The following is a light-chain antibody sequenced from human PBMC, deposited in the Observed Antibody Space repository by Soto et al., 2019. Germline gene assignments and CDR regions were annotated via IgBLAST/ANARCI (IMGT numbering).Light chain of an antibody. Sequence: QSVLTQPPSVSGAPGQRVTISCTGSSSNIRAGYDVHWYQQLPGTAPKLLIYGNSNRPSGVPDRVSGSKSGTSASLAITGLQAEDEADYYCQSYDSSLSGYVFGTGTKVTVL. CDR2: GNS. V-gene: IGLV1-40*01. J-gene: IGLJ1*01. CDR1: SSNIRAGYD. CDR3: QSYDSSLSGYV.